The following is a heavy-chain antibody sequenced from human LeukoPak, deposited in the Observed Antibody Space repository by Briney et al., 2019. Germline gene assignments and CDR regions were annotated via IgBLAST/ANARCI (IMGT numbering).Heavy chain of an antibody. J-gene: IGHJ5*02. Sequence: KPSETLSLTCAVYGGSFSGYYWSWIRQPPGKGLEWIGEINHSGSTNYNPSLKSRVTISVDTSKNQFSLKLSSVTAAETAVYYCARARLWFGETPRWFDPWGRGTLVTVSS. CDR1: GGSFSGYY. CDR2: INHSGST. D-gene: IGHD3-10*01. V-gene: IGHV4-34*01. CDR3: ARARLWFGETPRWFDP.